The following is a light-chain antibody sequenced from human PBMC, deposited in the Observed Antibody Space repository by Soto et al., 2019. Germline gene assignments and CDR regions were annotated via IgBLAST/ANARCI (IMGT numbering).Light chain of an antibody. CDR2: GAS. V-gene: IGKV3-20*01. J-gene: IGKJ2*01. Sequence: EIVLTQSPGTLSLSPGERATLSCRASQSVSSSYLAWYQQKPGQSPRLLIYGASSRATGIPDRFSGSGSGTDFTLTISRLEPEDFAVYYCQQYSSSSYTFGQGTKVEIK. CDR3: QQYSSSSYT. CDR1: QSVSSSY.